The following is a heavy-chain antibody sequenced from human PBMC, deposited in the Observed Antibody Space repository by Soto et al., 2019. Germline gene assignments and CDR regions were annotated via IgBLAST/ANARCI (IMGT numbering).Heavy chain of an antibody. V-gene: IGHV4-59*01. D-gene: IGHD2-2*01. CDR3: ARTQGVLPVAGPNDPYYYYYYYMDV. Sequence: SETMDITCTVSGGCISSYYGSWIRQPPGKGLEWNGYIYYSGSTNYNPSLKSRVTISVDTSKNQFSLKLSSVTAADTAVYYCARTQGVLPVAGPNDPYYYYYYYMDVWGKGTTVTVSS. CDR2: IYYSGST. CDR1: GGCISSYY. J-gene: IGHJ6*03.